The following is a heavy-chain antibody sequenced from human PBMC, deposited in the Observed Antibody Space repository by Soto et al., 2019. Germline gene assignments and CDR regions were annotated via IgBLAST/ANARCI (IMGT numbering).Heavy chain of an antibody. V-gene: IGHV3-7*01. CDR1: GFTFSSYW. J-gene: IGHJ4*02. D-gene: IGHD6-6*01. CDR2: IKEDGSEK. Sequence: GGSLRLSCAASGFTFSSYWMSWVRQAPGKGLEWVANIKEDGSEKYLVDSVKGRFTISRDNAKNSLSLQMNSLRAEDMAVYYCARGIAARPAPCDYWGQGTLVTVSS. CDR3: ARGIAARPAPCDY.